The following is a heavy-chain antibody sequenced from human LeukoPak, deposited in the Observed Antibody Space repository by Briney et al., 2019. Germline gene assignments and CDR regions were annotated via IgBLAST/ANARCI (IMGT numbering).Heavy chain of an antibody. Sequence: PGGSLRLSCAASGFTFSSYSMNWVRQAPGKGLEWVTYISGSSSTIYYADSVKGRFTISRDNAKNSLYLQMSSLSAEDTAVYYCAKSSSSYYDRSGYLDYWGQGTLVTVSS. J-gene: IGHJ4*02. CDR2: ISGSSSTI. CDR1: GFTFSSYS. V-gene: IGHV3-48*01. CDR3: AKSSSSYYDRSGYLDY. D-gene: IGHD3-22*01.